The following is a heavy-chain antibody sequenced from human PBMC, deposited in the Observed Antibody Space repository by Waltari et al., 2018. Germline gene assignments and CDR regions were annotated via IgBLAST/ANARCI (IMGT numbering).Heavy chain of an antibody. J-gene: IGHJ4*02. CDR3: ASWALAARPEDDY. D-gene: IGHD6-6*01. V-gene: IGHV3-48*01. Sequence: EVQLVESGGGLVQPGGSLRLSCAASGFTFSSYSMNWVRRAPGKGLEWVSYISSSSSTIYYADSVKGRFTISRDNAKNSLYLQMNSLRAEDTAVYYCASWALAARPEDDYWGQGTLVTVSS. CDR2: ISSSSSTI. CDR1: GFTFSSYS.